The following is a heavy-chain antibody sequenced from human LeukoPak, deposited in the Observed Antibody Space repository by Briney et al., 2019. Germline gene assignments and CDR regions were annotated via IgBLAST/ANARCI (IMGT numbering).Heavy chain of an antibody. J-gene: IGHJ3*02. CDR3: ARETGDVLLGAFDI. CDR2: IGTVGDT. Sequence: GGSPRLSCAASGFTFSGYGFHWVRQATGRGLEWVSAIGTVGDTHYLDSVKGRFTISRENAKNSLYLQMNSLRAGDTAVYYCARETGDVLLGAFDIWGQGTMVTVSS. V-gene: IGHV3-13*04. CDR1: GFTFSGYG. D-gene: IGHD3-10*01.